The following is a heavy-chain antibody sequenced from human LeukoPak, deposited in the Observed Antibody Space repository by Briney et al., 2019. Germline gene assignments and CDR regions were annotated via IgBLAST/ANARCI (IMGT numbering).Heavy chain of an antibody. CDR2: IYYSGST. CDR3: ARSLSSVTYYDFWSGLLPFDI. Sequence: SETLSLTCTVSGGSISSSSYYWGWIRQPPGKGLEWFGSIYYSGSTYYNPSLKSRVTISVDTSKTQFSLKLSSVTAADTAVYYCARSLSSVTYYDFWSGLLPFDIWGQATMVTVSS. D-gene: IGHD3-3*01. CDR1: GGSISSSSYY. J-gene: IGHJ3*02. V-gene: IGHV4-39*01.